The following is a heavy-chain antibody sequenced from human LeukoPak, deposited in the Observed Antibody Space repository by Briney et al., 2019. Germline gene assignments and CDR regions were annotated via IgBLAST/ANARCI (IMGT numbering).Heavy chain of an antibody. CDR1: GGSIFTGDYY. Sequence: SETLSLTCTVSGGSIFTGDYYWSWIRQPPGKDLEWIGYFYYSGSTNYNPSLKSRVTMSVDTSKNQFSLKLSSVTAADTAVYYCARRYTGSPYFDYWGQGTLVTVSS. J-gene: IGHJ4*02. CDR2: FYYSGST. CDR3: ARRYTGSPYFDY. D-gene: IGHD5-12*01. V-gene: IGHV4-30-4*01.